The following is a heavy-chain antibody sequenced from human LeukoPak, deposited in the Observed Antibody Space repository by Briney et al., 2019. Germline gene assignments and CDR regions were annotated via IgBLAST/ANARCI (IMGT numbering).Heavy chain of an antibody. CDR2: IYYSGST. CDR3: ARGVPYGDYRT. V-gene: IGHV4-39*01. Sequence: SEALSLTCTVSGGSISSSSYYWGWIRQPPGKGLEWIGSIYYSGSTYYNPSLKSRVTISVDTSKNQFSLKLSSVTAADTAVYYCARGVPYGDYRTWSQGTLVTVSS. J-gene: IGHJ4*02. CDR1: GGSISSSSYY. D-gene: IGHD4-17*01.